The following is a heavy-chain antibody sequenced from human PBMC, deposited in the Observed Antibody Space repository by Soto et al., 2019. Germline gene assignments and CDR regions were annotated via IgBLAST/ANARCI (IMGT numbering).Heavy chain of an antibody. CDR1: GFTISNYG. CDR2: ISYDGSNK. J-gene: IGHJ4*02. Sequence: QVQLVESGGGVVQPGRSLRLSCAASGFTISNYGMHWVRQAPGKGLEWVAVISYDGSNKYYADSVKGRFTISRDSSKNRLYLQMNSLIAEDTAVYYCAEDREGGPWPHYYCASGGQGTLVTVSS. CDR3: AEDREGGPWPHYYCAS. D-gene: IGHD3-10*01. V-gene: IGHV3-30*18.